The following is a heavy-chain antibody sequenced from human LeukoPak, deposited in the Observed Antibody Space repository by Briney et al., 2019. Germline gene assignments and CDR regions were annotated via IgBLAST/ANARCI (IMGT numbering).Heavy chain of an antibody. V-gene: IGHV4-61*02. CDR1: GGSVTSGNYY. CDR3: AREPPGY. Sequence: SETLSLTCTVSGGSVTSGNYYWNWIRQPAGKGLEWIGRIYTNGGASYNPSLKSRVTISIDASKNQFSLKLSSVTAADTAVYYCAREPPGYWGQGILITVSS. CDR2: IYTNGGA. J-gene: IGHJ4*02.